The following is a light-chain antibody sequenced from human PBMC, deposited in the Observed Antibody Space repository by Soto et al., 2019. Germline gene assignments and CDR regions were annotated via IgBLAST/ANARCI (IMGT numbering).Light chain of an antibody. Sequence: QSALTQPASVSGSLGQSITISCTGTSSDIGGYKYVSWYQQHPGKAPKLIIFEVSNRPSGVSDRFSGSNSGNTASLTISVLQAEDEADYYCTSYSRYRVLVFGGGTKLTVL. V-gene: IGLV2-14*01. CDR2: EVS. CDR3: TSYSRYRVLV. CDR1: SSDIGGYKY. J-gene: IGLJ3*02.